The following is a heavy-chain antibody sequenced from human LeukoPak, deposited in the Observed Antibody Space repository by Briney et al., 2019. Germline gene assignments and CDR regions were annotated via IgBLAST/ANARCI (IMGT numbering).Heavy chain of an antibody. V-gene: IGHV1-18*01. CDR1: DYTFPTYG. CDR2: INAYNGDT. D-gene: IGHD3-10*01. J-gene: IGHJ5*02. Sequence: ASMKVSCKASDYTFPTYGISWVRQAPGQGLEWMGWINAYNGDTNYAQKFQGRVTMTTDTSTSTAYMELRSLRSDDTAVHYCAGGGLWFGELPFDPWGQGTLITVSS. CDR3: AGGGLWFGELPFDP.